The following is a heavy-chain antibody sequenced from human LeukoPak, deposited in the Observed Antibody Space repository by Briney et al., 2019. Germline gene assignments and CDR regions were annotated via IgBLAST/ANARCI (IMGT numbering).Heavy chain of an antibody. Sequence: GGSLRLSCAASGFTFSSYWMSWVRQTPGKGLEWVANIKQDGSEKYYVDSVKGRFTISRDNAKNSLYLQMNSLRAEDTAVYYCAREGLGYYDSSGLDYWGQGTLVTVSS. J-gene: IGHJ4*02. CDR2: IKQDGSEK. CDR3: AREGLGYYDSSGLDY. V-gene: IGHV3-7*01. CDR1: GFTFSSYW. D-gene: IGHD3-22*01.